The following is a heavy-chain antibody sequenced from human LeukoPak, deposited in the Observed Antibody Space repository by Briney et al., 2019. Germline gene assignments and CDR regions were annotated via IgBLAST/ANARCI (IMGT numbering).Heavy chain of an antibody. J-gene: IGHJ5*02. V-gene: IGHV4-59*08. CDR1: GGSISSYY. Sequence: PSETLSLTCTVSGGSISSYYWSWIRQPPGKGLEWIGYIYYSGSTNYNPSHKSRVTISVDTSKNQFSLKLSSVTAADTAVYYCATLGYCSGGSCYSWFDPWGQGTLVTVSS. CDR3: ATLGYCSGGSCYSWFDP. CDR2: IYYSGST. D-gene: IGHD2-15*01.